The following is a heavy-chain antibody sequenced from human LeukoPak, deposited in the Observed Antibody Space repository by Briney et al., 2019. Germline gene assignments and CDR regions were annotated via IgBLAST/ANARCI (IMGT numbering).Heavy chain of an antibody. Sequence: KTSETLSLTCAVYGGSFSGYYWSWIRQPPGKGLEWIGEINHSGSTNYNPSLKSRVTISVDTSKNQFSLKLSSVTAADTAVYYCARGSVHSLGVVTSDAFDIWGQGTMVTVSS. D-gene: IGHD3-3*01. CDR3: ARGSVHSLGVVTSDAFDI. CDR2: INHSGST. V-gene: IGHV4-34*01. CDR1: GGSFSGYY. J-gene: IGHJ3*02.